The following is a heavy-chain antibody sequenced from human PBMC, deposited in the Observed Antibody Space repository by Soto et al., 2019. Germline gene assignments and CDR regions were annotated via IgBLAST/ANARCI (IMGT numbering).Heavy chain of an antibody. V-gene: IGHV3-48*01. CDR2: ISSSSSTI. J-gene: IGHJ5*02. CDR1: GFTFSSYS. Sequence: GGSLRLSCAASGFTFSSYSMNWVRQAPGKGLEWVSYISSSSSTIYYADSVKGRFTISRDNAKNSLYLQMNSLRAEDTAVYYCAMPYSSGWYGGHNWFDPWGQGTLVTVSS. CDR3: AMPYSSGWYGGHNWFDP. D-gene: IGHD6-19*01.